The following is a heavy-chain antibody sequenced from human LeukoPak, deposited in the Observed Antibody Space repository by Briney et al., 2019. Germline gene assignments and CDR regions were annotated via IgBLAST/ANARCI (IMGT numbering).Heavy chain of an antibody. CDR2: INHSGST. CDR1: GGSFSGYY. CDR3: ARFSSGFYGSGSYSAAGMDV. D-gene: IGHD3-10*01. J-gene: IGHJ6*02. V-gene: IGHV4-34*01. Sequence: SETLSLTCAVYGGSFSGYYWSWIRQPPGKGLEWIGEINHSGSTNYNPSLKSRVTISVDMSKNQFSLKLSSVTAADTAVYYCARFSSGFYGSGSYSAAGMDVWGQGTTVTVSS.